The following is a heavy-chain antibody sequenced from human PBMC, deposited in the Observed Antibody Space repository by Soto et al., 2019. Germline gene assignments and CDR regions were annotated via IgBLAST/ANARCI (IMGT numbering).Heavy chain of an antibody. CDR1: GFTFSSYA. Sequence: EVQLLEYGGGLVQPGGSLRLSCAASGFTFSSYAMSWVRQAPGKGLEWVSAISGSGGSTYYADSVKGRFTISRDNSKNTLYMQMNILRAEDTAVYDCAKGDTMIVVVKGGFDPWGKGTLVTVSS. V-gene: IGHV3-23*01. CDR3: AKGDTMIVVVKGGFDP. J-gene: IGHJ5*02. CDR2: ISGSGGST. D-gene: IGHD3-22*01.